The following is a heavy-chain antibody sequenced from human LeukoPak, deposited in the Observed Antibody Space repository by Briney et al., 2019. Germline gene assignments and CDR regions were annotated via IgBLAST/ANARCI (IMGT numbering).Heavy chain of an antibody. CDR2: VIPIFGTA. CDR1: GGTFSSYA. CDR3: ARDLRVGYDFRTGWFDP. D-gene: IGHD3-3*01. J-gene: IGHJ5*02. Sequence: SVKVSCKASGGTFSSYASSWVRQAPGQRLEWMGGVIPIFGTANYAQKFQGRVTITTDESTSTAYMELSSLRSEDTAVYYCARDLRVGYDFRTGWFDPWGQGTLVTVSS. V-gene: IGHV1-69*05.